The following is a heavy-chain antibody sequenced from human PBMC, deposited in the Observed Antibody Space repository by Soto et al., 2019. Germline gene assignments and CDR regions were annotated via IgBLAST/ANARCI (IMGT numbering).Heavy chain of an antibody. D-gene: IGHD2-21*02. Sequence: ASVKALCRASGYTFTSYDINWVRQATEQGREWMGWRNPNSGNTGYGQKFQGRVTMTRNTSVSTAYMELSSLRSEDTAAYYCARGLFWAVVTEAFDIWGQGTM. J-gene: IGHJ3*02. V-gene: IGHV1-8*01. CDR3: ARGLFWAVVTEAFDI. CDR1: GYTFTSYD. CDR2: RNPNSGNT.